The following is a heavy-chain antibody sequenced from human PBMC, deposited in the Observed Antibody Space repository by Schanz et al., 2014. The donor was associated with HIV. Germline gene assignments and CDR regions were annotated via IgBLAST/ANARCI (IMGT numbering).Heavy chain of an antibody. CDR3: AKVLIPMIAVPYYGMDV. CDR1: GFTFEDFA. J-gene: IGHJ6*02. D-gene: IGHD3-22*01. Sequence: EVQLVESGGGLVQPGRSLRLSCAASGFTFEDFAMHWVRQAPGKGLEWVSVINWKRDSVGYADSVKGRFTIFRDNAKNSLYLQMNSLRAEDTAVYYCAKVLIPMIAVPYYGMDVWGQGTTVTVSS. V-gene: IGHV3-9*01. CDR2: INWKRDSV.